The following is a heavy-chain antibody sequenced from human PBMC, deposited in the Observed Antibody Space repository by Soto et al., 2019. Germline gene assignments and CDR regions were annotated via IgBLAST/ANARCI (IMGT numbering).Heavy chain of an antibody. CDR1: GGTFSSYA. J-gene: IGHJ5*02. CDR2: IIPIFGTA. V-gene: IGHV1-69*12. Sequence: QVQLVQSGAEVKKPGSSVKVSCKASGGTFSSYAISWVRQAPGQGLAWMGGIIPIFGTANYAQKFQGRVTTTADEATSTAYMELSSLRSEDTAVYYCAREGIGDCRGGSCLGGWFDPWGQGTLVTVSS. CDR3: AREGIGDCRGGSCLGGWFDP. D-gene: IGHD2-15*01.